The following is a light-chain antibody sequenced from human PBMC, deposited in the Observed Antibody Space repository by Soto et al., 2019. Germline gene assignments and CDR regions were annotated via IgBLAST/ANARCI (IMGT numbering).Light chain of an antibody. CDR1: QSISSY. CDR3: QQSYSTPYS. CDR2: AAS. J-gene: IGKJ2*03. V-gene: IGKV1-39*01. Sequence: DIQMTQSPSSLSASVGDRVTITCRASQSISSYLTWYQQKPGKAPKLLIYAASSLQSGVPSSFSGSGSGTDFTLTISSLQSEDFATYYCQQSYSTPYSFGQGTKLEIK.